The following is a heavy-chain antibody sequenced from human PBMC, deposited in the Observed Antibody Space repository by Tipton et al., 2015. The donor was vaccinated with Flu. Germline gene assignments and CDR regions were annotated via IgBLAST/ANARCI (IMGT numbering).Heavy chain of an antibody. J-gene: IGHJ6*02. CDR2: ISSAGGT. CDR1: GFTFPSYD. CDR3: ARGPLPDSNWYNGMDV. V-gene: IGHV3-13*01. Sequence: SLRLSCAASGFTFPSYDMHWVRQVTGEALEWVSGISSAGGTYYLDSVKGRFTISRDNGKNSLYLQMNSLGAADTAMYFCARGPLPDSNWYNGMDVWGQGTTVTVSS. D-gene: IGHD6-13*01.